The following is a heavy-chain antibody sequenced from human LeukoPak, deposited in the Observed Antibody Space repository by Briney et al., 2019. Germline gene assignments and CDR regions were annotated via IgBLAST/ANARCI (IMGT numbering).Heavy chain of an antibody. CDR3: AKDYGSGSYYPRYYFDY. D-gene: IGHD3-10*01. Sequence: GGSLRLSCAASGFTFSSYGMSWVRQAPGKGLEWVSGINWNGGSTGYADSVKGRFTISRDNAKNSLYLQMNSLRAEDTALYYCAKDYGSGSYYPRYYFDYWGQGTLVTVSS. CDR1: GFTFSSYG. CDR2: INWNGGST. J-gene: IGHJ4*02. V-gene: IGHV3-20*04.